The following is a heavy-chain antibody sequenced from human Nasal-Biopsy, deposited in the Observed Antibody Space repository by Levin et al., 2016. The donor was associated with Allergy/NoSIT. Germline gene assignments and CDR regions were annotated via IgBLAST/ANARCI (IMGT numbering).Heavy chain of an antibody. CDR2: LDTENDKI. Sequence: ASVKVSCKVSGYPLSQLPMNWVRQAPGKGLEWMGGLDTENDKIVYAQEFQGRVSMTEDTSTNTAYMELSSLRSEDTAVYYCASQAVRGIIDSYYGLDDWGQGTTVTVSS. J-gene: IGHJ6*02. V-gene: IGHV1-24*01. D-gene: IGHD3-10*02. CDR1: GYPLSQLP. CDR3: ASQAVRGIIDSYYGLDD.